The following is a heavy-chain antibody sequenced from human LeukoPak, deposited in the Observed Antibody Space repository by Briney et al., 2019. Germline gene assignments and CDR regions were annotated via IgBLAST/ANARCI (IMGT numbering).Heavy chain of an antibody. CDR3: ARIRYYGSGTIHPTY. CDR1: GFTFSSYE. V-gene: IGHV3-48*03. CDR2: ITSSGGTI. J-gene: IGHJ4*02. D-gene: IGHD3-10*01. Sequence: GGSLRLSCTTSGFTFSSYEMNWVRQAPGKGLEWVSYITSSGGTIYYADSVKGRFTISRDNAKNSLYLQMNSLRAEDTAVYYCARIRYYGSGTIHPTYWGPGTLVTVSS.